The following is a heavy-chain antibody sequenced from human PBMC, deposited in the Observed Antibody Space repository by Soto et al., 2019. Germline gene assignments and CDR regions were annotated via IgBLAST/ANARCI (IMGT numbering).Heavy chain of an antibody. V-gene: IGHV3-23*01. CDR1: GLSFSDSA. CDR2: ISGSGTTA. D-gene: IGHD6-19*01. J-gene: IGHJ3*02. Sequence: GGSLRLSCAASGLSFSDSAMHWVRQAPGKGLEWVSAISGSGTTAYYADSVKGRFIFSRDNPKNTMYLQMNSLRAEDTAVYFCAKTTDGWFSAFEIWGQGTVVTVSS. CDR3: AKTTDGWFSAFEI.